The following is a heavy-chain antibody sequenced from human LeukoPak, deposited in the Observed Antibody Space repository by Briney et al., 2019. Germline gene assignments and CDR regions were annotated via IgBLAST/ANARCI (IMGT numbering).Heavy chain of an antibody. D-gene: IGHD3-10*01. CDR1: GFTFSSYG. V-gene: IGHV3-33*01. J-gene: IGHJ3*02. Sequence: GGSLRLSCAASGFTFSSYGMHWVRQAPGKGLEGVAVVWYDGSNKYYADSVKGRFTISRDNSKNTLYLQMNSLRAEDTAVYYCARDQGRWFGSTDAFDIWGQGTMVTVSS. CDR2: VWYDGSNK. CDR3: ARDQGRWFGSTDAFDI.